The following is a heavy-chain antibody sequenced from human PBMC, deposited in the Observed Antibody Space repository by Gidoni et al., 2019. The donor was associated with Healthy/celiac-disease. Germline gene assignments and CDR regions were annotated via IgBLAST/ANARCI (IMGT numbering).Heavy chain of an antibody. Sequence: QLQLQASGPGLVTPSETLSLTCTVSGGSISSSSYYWGWTRQPPGKGLEWIGSIYYSGSTYYNPSLKSRVTISVDTSKNQFSLKLSSVTAADTAVYYCASSFGVVITSLFDYWGQGTLVTVSS. CDR3: ASSFGVVITSLFDY. CDR1: GGSISSSSYY. CDR2: IYYSGST. V-gene: IGHV4-39*01. J-gene: IGHJ4*02. D-gene: IGHD3-3*01.